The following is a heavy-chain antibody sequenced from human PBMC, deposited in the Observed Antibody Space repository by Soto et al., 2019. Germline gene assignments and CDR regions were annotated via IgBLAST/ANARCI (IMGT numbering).Heavy chain of an antibody. CDR1: GFTVSSNY. CDR2: IYSGGST. V-gene: IGHV3-66*01. Sequence: EVQLVESGGGLVQPGGSLRLSCAASGFTVSSNYMSWVRQAPGKGLEWVSVIYSGGSTYYADSVKGRFTISRDNSKNSLDLQMNSLRAEDTAVYYCASPIGPSSTSSYYYYYYYMDVWGKVTTVTVSS. J-gene: IGHJ6*03. CDR3: ASPIGPSSTSSYYYYYYYMDV. D-gene: IGHD2-2*01.